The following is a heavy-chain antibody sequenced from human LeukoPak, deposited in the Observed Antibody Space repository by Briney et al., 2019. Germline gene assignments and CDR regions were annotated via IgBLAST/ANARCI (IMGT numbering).Heavy chain of an antibody. Sequence: SETLSLTCTVSGGSISSGGYYWSWIRQHPGKGLEWIGYIYYSGSTYYNPSLKSRVTISVDTSKNQFSLKLSSVTAADTAVYYCARDLKAVAGIDYWGQGTLVTVSS. CDR2: IYYSGST. D-gene: IGHD6-19*01. CDR3: ARDLKAVAGIDY. V-gene: IGHV4-30-4*08. CDR1: GGSISSGGYY. J-gene: IGHJ4*02.